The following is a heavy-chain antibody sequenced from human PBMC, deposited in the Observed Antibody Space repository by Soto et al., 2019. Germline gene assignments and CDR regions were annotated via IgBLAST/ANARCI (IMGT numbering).Heavy chain of an antibody. Sequence: APGKGLEWVSVIYSGGSTYYADSVKGRFTISRDNSKNTLYLQMNSLRAEDTAVYYCARDNPDTAMAPAGWGQGTLVTVSS. J-gene: IGHJ4*02. CDR3: ARDNPDTAMAPAG. D-gene: IGHD5-18*01. V-gene: IGHV3-66*01. CDR2: IYSGGST.